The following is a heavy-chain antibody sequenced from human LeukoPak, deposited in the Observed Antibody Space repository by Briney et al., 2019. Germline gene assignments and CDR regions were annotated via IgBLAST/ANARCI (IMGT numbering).Heavy chain of an antibody. V-gene: IGHV1-8*01. D-gene: IGHD3-10*01. Sequence: ASVKVSCKASGYTFTSYDINWVRQATGQGLEWMGWMDPNSGNTGYAQKFQGRVTMTRNTSISTAYMELSSLRSEDTAVYYCAIGRDDYGSGSRTWGQGTLVTVSS. CDR1: GYTFTSYD. CDR2: MDPNSGNT. J-gene: IGHJ5*02. CDR3: AIGRDDYGSGSRT.